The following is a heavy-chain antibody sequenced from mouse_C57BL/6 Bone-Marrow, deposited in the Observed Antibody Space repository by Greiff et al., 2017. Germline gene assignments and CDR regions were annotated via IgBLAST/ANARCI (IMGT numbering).Heavy chain of an antibody. CDR3: ASSKVYEPPWIAY. CDR2: IYPGSGST. CDR1: GYTFTSYW. Sequence: VQLQQPGAELVKPGASVKMSCKASGYTFTSYWITWVKQRPGQGLEWIGDIYPGSGSTNYNEKFKSKATLTVDTSSSTAYMQLSILTSEDSAVYYCASSKVYEPPWIAYWGQGTLVTVSA. V-gene: IGHV1-55*01. D-gene: IGHD2-12*01. J-gene: IGHJ3*01.